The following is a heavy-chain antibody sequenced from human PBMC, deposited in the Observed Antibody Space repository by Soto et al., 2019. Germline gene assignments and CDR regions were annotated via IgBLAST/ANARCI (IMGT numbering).Heavy chain of an antibody. CDR3: AKDTYYHDSSGYYTFDN. V-gene: IGHV3-30*18. CDR1: GSTFSSYG. J-gene: IGHJ4*02. D-gene: IGHD3-22*01. CDR2: ISYDGRNK. Sequence: QVQLVEAGGGVVQPGPSLRLSCAASGSTFSSYGMHWVRQAPGKGLEWVAVISYDGRNKRYVDSVKGRFTISRDNSKNTLDLQMNSLRAEDTAMYYCAKDTYYHDSSGYYTFDNWGQGTLVTVAS.